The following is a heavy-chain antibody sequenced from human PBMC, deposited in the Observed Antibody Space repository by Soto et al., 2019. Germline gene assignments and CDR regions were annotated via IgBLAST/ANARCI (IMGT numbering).Heavy chain of an antibody. V-gene: IGHV3-30*18. D-gene: IGHD6-19*01. CDR2: ISYDGSNK. J-gene: IGHJ4*02. CDR1: GFTFSSYG. Sequence: QVQLVESGGGVVQPGRSLRLSCAASGFTFSSYGMHWVRQAPGKGLEWVAVISYDGSNKYYADSVKGRFTIGRDNSKNTLYLQMNSLRAEDTAVYYCTKGHSSGWQYFDYWGQGTLVTVSS. CDR3: TKGHSSGWQYFDY.